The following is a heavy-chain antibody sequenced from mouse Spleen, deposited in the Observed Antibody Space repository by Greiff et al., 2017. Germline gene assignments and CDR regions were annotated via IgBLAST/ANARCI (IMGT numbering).Heavy chain of an antibody. D-gene: IGHD2-12*01. V-gene: IGHV5-17*01. CDR1: GFTFSDYG. J-gene: IGHJ3*01. CDR2: ISSGSSTI. Sequence: EVHLVESGGGLVKPGGSLKLSCAASGFTFSDYGMHWVRQAPEKGLEWVAYISSGSSTIYYADTVKGRFTISRDNAKNTLFLQMTSLRSEDTAMYYCATYYSSAWFAYWGQGTLVTVSA. CDR3: ATYYSSAWFAY.